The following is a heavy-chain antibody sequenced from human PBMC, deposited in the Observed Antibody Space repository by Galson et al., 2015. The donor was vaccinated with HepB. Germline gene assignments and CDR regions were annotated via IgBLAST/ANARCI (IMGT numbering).Heavy chain of an antibody. V-gene: IGHV1-2*02. CDR1: GYTFTGYY. D-gene: IGHD3-3*01. CDR3: AKERFLEWLSPADAFDI. Sequence: SVKVSCKASGYTFTGYYMHWVRQAPGQGLEWMGWINPNNGDTNYAQKFQGRVTMTRDTSINTAYMELSSLRAEDTAVYYCAKERFLEWLSPADAFDIWGQGTMVTVSS. J-gene: IGHJ3*02. CDR2: INPNNGDT.